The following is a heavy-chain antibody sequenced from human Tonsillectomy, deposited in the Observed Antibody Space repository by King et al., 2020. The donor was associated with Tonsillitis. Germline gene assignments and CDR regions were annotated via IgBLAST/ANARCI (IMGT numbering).Heavy chain of an antibody. CDR2: IAYSGST. CDR3: ARDFGDFWSGNWFDP. V-gene: IGHV4-59*01. Sequence: QLQESGPGLVKPSETLSLTCIVSGGSISRYYWSWIRQSPGKGLEWIGYIAYSGSTNYNPSLKSRVTISVDTSKNQFSLKVSSVTAADTAVYYCARDFGDFWSGNWFDPWGQGTLVTVSS. J-gene: IGHJ5*02. CDR1: GGSISRYY. D-gene: IGHD3-3*01.